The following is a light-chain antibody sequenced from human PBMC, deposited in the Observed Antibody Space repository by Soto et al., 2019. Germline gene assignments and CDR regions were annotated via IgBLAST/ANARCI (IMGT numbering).Light chain of an antibody. CDR1: QSISSW. CDR2: DAS. Sequence: DIQMTQSPSTLSASVGDRATITFRASQSISSWLAWYQQKPGKAPKFLIYDASNLESGVPSRFSGSGSGTEFTLTISSLPPDEFATYYCQQYRSYWTVGQGTKVDIK. CDR3: QQYRSYWT. V-gene: IGKV1-5*01. J-gene: IGKJ1*01.